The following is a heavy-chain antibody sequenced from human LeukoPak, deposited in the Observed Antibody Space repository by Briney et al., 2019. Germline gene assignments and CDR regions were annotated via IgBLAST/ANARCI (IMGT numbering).Heavy chain of an antibody. Sequence: ASVKVSCKASGYTFTGYYMHWVRRAPGQGLEWMGWINPNSGGTNYAQKFQGRVTMTRDTSISTAYMELSRLRSDDTAVYYCARDFRQYDDGELSDYWGQGTLVTVSS. J-gene: IGHJ4*02. CDR1: GYTFTGYY. CDR2: INPNSGGT. D-gene: IGHD3-10*01. CDR3: ARDFRQYDDGELSDY. V-gene: IGHV1-2*02.